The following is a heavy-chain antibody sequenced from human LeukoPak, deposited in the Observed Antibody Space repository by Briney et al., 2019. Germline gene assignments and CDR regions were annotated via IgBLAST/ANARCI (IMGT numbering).Heavy chain of an antibody. CDR2: IYYSGST. Sequence: SSETLSLTCTVSGGSISSSSYYWGWIRQPPGKGLEWIGSIYYSGSTYYNPSLKSRVTISVDTSKNQFSLKLSSVTAADTAVYYCARYYDFWSGNYYYGMDVWGQGTTVTVSS. V-gene: IGHV4-39*01. J-gene: IGHJ6*02. CDR1: GGSISSSSYY. D-gene: IGHD3-3*01. CDR3: ARYYDFWSGNYYYGMDV.